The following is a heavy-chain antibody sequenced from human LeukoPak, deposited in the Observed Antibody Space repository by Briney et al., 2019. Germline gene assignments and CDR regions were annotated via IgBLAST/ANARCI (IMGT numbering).Heavy chain of an antibody. CDR2: IYYSGST. D-gene: IGHD6-13*01. V-gene: IGHV4-59*12. Sequence: SGTLSLTCTVSGGSISSYYWSWIRQPPGKGLEWIGYIYYSGSTNYNPSLKSRVTISVDTSKNQFSLKLGSVTAADTAVYYCAQYFIAAAGMKYWAQGTLVTVSS. CDR1: GGSISSYY. CDR3: AQYFIAAAGMKY. J-gene: IGHJ4*02.